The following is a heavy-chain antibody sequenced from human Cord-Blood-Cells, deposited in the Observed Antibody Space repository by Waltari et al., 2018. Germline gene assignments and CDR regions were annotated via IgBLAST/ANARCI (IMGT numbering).Heavy chain of an antibody. CDR2: INHSGST. Sequence: QVQLQQWCAGLLTPSETLSLTCAVSGGSFSGYYWSWIRQPPGKGLEWIGEINHSGSTNYNPSLKSRVTISVDTSKNQFSLKLSSVTAADTAVYYCARAHNWFDPWGQGTLVTVSS. CDR3: ARAHNWFDP. J-gene: IGHJ5*02. V-gene: IGHV4-34*01. CDR1: GGSFSGYY.